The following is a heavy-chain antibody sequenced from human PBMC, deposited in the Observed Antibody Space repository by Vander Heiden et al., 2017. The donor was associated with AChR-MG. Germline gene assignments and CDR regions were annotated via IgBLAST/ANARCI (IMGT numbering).Heavy chain of an antibody. CDR2: SSYDGSKI. Sequence: QVQLVESGGGVVQPGTSLRLSCAASGFTFSIYGMHWVRQAPGKGLEWVAVSSYDGSKIYYADSVKGRFTISRDNSKNTVSLQMNSLSTEDTAVYYCAKDVTGGWVNAFEAWGQGTMVTVSS. D-gene: IGHD1-26*01. CDR3: AKDVTGGWVNAFEA. J-gene: IGHJ3*01. V-gene: IGHV3-30*18. CDR1: GFTFSIYG.